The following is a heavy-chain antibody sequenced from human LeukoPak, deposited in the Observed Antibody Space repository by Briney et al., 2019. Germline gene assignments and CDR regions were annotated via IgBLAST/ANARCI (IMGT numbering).Heavy chain of an antibody. D-gene: IGHD3-9*01. CDR3: ARDTYDIWTGYYKWAFDI. Sequence: GGSLRLSCAASGFTFSSYTMNCVRQAPGKGLEWVSSISSSSSYIYYAHSVKGRFTISRDNAKNSLYLQMNSLRAEDTAVYYCARDTYDIWTGYYKWAFDIWGQGTMVTVSS. V-gene: IGHV3-21*06. CDR2: ISSSSSYI. CDR1: GFTFSSYT. J-gene: IGHJ3*02.